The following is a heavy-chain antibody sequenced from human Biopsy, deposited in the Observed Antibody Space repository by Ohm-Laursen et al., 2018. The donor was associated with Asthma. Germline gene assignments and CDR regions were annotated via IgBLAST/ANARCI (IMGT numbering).Heavy chain of an antibody. D-gene: IGHD3-22*01. CDR1: GFVFSQCG. CDR2: VSSDGHNK. J-gene: IGHJ3*02. CDR3: ARQSGQDYGDSSGFDI. V-gene: IGHV3-30*03. Sequence: SLRLSCAASGFVFSQCGMHWVRQGPGKGLEWVALVSSDGHNKYYEDSVKGRFTISRDNSRSRLYLQINRLTVEDSAVYFCARQSGQDYGDSSGFDIWGQGTKVAGSS.